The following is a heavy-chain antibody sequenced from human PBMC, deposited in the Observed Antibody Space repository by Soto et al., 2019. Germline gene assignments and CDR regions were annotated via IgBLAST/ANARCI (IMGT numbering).Heavy chain of an antibody. D-gene: IGHD5-18*01. CDR3: ARDSSNLNTAMVDYGMDG. CDR1: GGPFSSYA. J-gene: IGHJ6*02. CDR2: IIPIFGTA. V-gene: IGHV1-69*01. Sequence: GYSVQVSCTASGGPFSSYAISWVRQAPGQGLAWMGGIIPIFGTANYAQKFQGRVTITADESTSTAYMELSSLRSEDTAVYYCARDSSNLNTAMVDYGMDGCGQETTVTLSS.